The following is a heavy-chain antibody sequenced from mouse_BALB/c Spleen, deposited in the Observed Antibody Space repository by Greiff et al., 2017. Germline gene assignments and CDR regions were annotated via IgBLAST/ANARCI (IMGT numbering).Heavy chain of an antibody. J-gene: IGHJ3*01. V-gene: IGHV5-6-4*01. CDR3: TRDQRYYGSSYGWFAY. CDR2: ISSGGSYT. CDR1: GFTFSSYT. Sequence: EVKLVESGGGLVKPGGSLKLSCAASGFTFSSYTMSWVRQTPEKRLEWVATISSGGSYTYYPDSVKGRFTISRDNAKNTLYLQMSSLKSEDTAMHYCTRDQRYYGSSYGWFAYWGQGTLVTVSA. D-gene: IGHD1-1*01.